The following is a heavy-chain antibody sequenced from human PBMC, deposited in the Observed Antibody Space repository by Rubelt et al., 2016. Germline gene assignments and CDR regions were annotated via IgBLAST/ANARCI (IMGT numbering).Heavy chain of an antibody. CDR2: IYYRGST. J-gene: IGHJ4*01. D-gene: IGHD6-6*01. CDR3: ARVLRDCAEYSSCYFDY. Sequence: QVQLQESGPGLVKPSQTLSLTCTVSGASISSGGYYWSWIRQHPGKGLEWIGYIYYRGSTYYNPSLTSRVTISVDTSKNQFSLKLSSVTAADTAVYYCARVLRDCAEYSSCYFDYWGQGTLVTVSS. CDR1: GASISSGGYY. V-gene: IGHV4-31*03.